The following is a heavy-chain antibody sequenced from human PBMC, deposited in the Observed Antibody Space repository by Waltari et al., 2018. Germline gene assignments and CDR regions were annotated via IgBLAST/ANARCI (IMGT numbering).Heavy chain of an antibody. Sequence: QLQLQESGPGLLKPSETLSLTCAVYGGSFSGYYWSWIRQPPGKGLEWIGEINHSGSTNYNPSRNSRGTISVDTSKNQFSLKLSSVTAADTAVYYCARGRPYYDFWSGFAPSRIFDYWGQGTLVTVSS. J-gene: IGHJ4*02. CDR3: ARGRPYYDFWSGFAPSRIFDY. D-gene: IGHD3-3*01. V-gene: IGHV4-34*01. CDR2: INHSGST. CDR1: GGSFSGYY.